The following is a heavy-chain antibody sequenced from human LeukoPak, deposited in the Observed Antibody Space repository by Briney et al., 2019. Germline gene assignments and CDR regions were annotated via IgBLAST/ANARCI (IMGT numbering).Heavy chain of an antibody. V-gene: IGHV4-59*01. Sequence: SETLSLTCTVSGGSIRCYFWSWLRQPPGKVLEWIGYIWDTEITDYNPSLKSRVTISLDTSKNHFSLKLRSVTAADTALYFCARGLVLATDDAFDIWGQGTLVTVSS. CDR2: IWDTEIT. J-gene: IGHJ3*02. CDR3: ARGLVLATDDAFDI. CDR1: GGSIRCYF. D-gene: IGHD5-12*01.